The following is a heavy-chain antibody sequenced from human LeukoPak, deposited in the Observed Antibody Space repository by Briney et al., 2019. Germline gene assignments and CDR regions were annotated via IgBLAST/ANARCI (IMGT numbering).Heavy chain of an antibody. D-gene: IGHD1-26*01. V-gene: IGHV3-7*01. CDR1: GFTLSTYW. CDR2: IKEDGSEK. J-gene: IGHJ3*02. CDR3: AREGWDLNALDI. Sequence: SGGSLRLSCAASGFTLSTYWMSWVRQAPGKGLEWVANIKEDGSEKYYVDSVKGRFTISRDNAKNSLYLQMNSLRAEDTAVYYCAREGWDLNALDIWGQGTMVTVSP.